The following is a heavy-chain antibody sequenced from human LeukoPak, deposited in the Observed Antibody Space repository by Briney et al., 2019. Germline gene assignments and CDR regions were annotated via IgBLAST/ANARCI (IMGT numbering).Heavy chain of an antibody. CDR3: VRVNTGMNLGSYHLDY. Sequence: GGSLRLSCAASGFTFSDYYMDWVRQAPGKGLEWVGRIRKIGNGYTTEYGASVKGRFIISRDDSSNILYLQMNSLKTEDTGLFYCVRVNTGMNLGSYHLDYWGQGTLVTVSS. V-gene: IGHV3-72*01. J-gene: IGHJ4*02. CDR2: IRKIGNGYTT. CDR1: GFTFSDYY. D-gene: IGHD3-16*02.